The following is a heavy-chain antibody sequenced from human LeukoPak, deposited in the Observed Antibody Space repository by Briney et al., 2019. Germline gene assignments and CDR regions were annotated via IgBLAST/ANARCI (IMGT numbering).Heavy chain of an antibody. Sequence: SETLSLTCTVSGGSISSYYWSWIRQPPGKGLEWIGYIYYSGTTNYNPSLKSRVTISVDTSKNQFSLKLSSVTAADTAVYYCASSDFSSSRHSFDYWGQGTLVTVSS. J-gene: IGHJ4*02. D-gene: IGHD6-6*01. CDR2: IYYSGTT. CDR1: GGSISSYY. V-gene: IGHV4-59*08. CDR3: ASSDFSSSRHSFDY.